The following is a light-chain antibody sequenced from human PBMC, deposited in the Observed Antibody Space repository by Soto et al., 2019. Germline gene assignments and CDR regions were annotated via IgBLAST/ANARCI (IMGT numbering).Light chain of an antibody. V-gene: IGLV2-14*03. J-gene: IGLJ3*02. Sequence: QSALTQPASVSGSPGQSITISCTGTPIDVGGYDYVSWYQQHPGKAPQVIIFDVSNRHSGVSNRFSGSKSGNTASLTISGLHAEDEADYYCSSYTSRSSPWVFGGGTKLTVL. CDR3: SSYTSRSSPWV. CDR1: PIDVGGYDY. CDR2: DVS.